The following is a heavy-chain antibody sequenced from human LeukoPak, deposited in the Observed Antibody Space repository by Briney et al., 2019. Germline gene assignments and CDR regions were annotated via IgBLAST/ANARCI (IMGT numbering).Heavy chain of an antibody. D-gene: IGHD3-22*01. Sequence: GGSLRLSCAASGFTFGDYYMSWIRQAPGKGLEWISYITFSSKTIYYADSVKGRFTITRDNAKKSLYLQMDSLRADDTAVYYCARVLHKRNYDSSVYYGYWGQGTLVTVSS. CDR2: ITFSSKTI. CDR1: GFTFGDYY. J-gene: IGHJ4*02. V-gene: IGHV3-11*04. CDR3: ARVLHKRNYDSSVYYGY.